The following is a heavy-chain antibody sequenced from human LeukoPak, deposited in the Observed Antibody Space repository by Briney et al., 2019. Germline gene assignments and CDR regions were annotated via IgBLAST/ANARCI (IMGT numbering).Heavy chain of an antibody. CDR1: GFTFSSYD. CDR3: ASYFGAFDI. V-gene: IGHV3-13*01. CDR2: IGTAGDT. Sequence: PGGSLRLSCAASGFTFSSYDMHWVRQATGKGLEWVSAIGTAGDTYYPGSVKGRFTISRDNSKNTLYLQMNSLRAEDTAVYYCASYFGAFDIWGQGTMVTVSS. D-gene: IGHD3-10*01. J-gene: IGHJ3*02.